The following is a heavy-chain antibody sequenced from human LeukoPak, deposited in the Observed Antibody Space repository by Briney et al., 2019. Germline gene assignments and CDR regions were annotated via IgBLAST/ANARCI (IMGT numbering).Heavy chain of an antibody. CDR3: AKDRKGYVY. CDR2: ISYDGSNK. D-gene: IGHD5-12*01. V-gene: IGHV3-30*18. J-gene: IGHJ4*02. Sequence: RSGGSLRLSCAAPGFTFSSYGMHWVRQAPGKGLEWVAVISYDGSNKYYADSVKGRFTISRDNSKNTLYLQMNSLRAEDTAVYYCAKDRKGYVYWGQGTLVTVSS. CDR1: GFTFSSYG.